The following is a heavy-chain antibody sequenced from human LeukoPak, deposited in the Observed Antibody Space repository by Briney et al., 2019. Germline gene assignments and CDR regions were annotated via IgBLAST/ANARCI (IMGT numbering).Heavy chain of an antibody. J-gene: IGHJ4*02. V-gene: IGHV4-59*01. CDR2: IYYSGST. CDR3: ARGAGVRWAPFDY. D-gene: IGHD4-23*01. CDR1: GGSISSYY. Sequence: SETLSLTCTVSGGSISSYYWSWIRQPPGKGLEWIGYIYYSGSTNYNPSPKSRVTISVDTSKNQFSLKLSSVTAADTAVYYCARGAGVRWAPFDYWGQGTLVTVSS.